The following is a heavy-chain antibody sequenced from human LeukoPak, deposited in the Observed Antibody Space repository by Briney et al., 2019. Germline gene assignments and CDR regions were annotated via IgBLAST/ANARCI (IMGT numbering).Heavy chain of an antibody. D-gene: IGHD3-10*01. J-gene: IGHJ4*02. CDR3: AILPTYYGSGSYGD. V-gene: IGHV3-30*02. Sequence: PGGSLRLSCAGSGFTFSSYGMHWVRHAPGKGLEWVAFIRYDGSNKYYADSVKGRFTISRDNSKNTLYLQMNSLRAEDTAVYYCAILPTYYGSGSYGDWGQGTLVTVSS. CDR2: IRYDGSNK. CDR1: GFTFSSYG.